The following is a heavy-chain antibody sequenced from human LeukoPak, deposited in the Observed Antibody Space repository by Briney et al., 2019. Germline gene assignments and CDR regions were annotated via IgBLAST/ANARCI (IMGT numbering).Heavy chain of an antibody. Sequence: SETLSLTCTVSGGSISSYYWSWIRQPPGKGLEWIGYIYYSGSTNYNPSLKSRVTISVDTSKNQFSLKLSSVTAADTAAYYCARVYLNYGSAHYGMDVWGKGTTVTVSS. V-gene: IGHV4-59*01. J-gene: IGHJ6*04. CDR2: IYYSGST. CDR1: GGSISSYY. D-gene: IGHD3-10*01. CDR3: ARVYLNYGSAHYGMDV.